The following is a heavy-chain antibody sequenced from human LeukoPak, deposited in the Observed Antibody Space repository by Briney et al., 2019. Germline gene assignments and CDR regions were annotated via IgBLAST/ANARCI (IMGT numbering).Heavy chain of an antibody. CDR1: GFNFDDSA. V-gene: IGHV3-9*03. J-gene: IGHJ2*01. CDR3: AKGPKENWYFDL. CDR2: MNWISDFK. Sequence: PGGSLRLSCAASGFNFDDSAIHWVRQAPGKGLEWVSAMNWISDFKAYADSVKGRFTLSRDNDKNSVHLQMNSLRPENMVVYYCAKGPKENWYFDLWGRGTLVTVSS.